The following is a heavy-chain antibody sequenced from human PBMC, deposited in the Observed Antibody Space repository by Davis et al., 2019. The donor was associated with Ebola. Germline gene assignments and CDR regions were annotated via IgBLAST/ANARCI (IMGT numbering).Heavy chain of an antibody. V-gene: IGHV3-53*05. Sequence: GGSLRLSCAASGFTVSSNYMSWVRQAPGKGLEWVSVIYIDGTTYYADSVRGRFTISRDNAKNSLYLQMNSLRAEDTAVYYCAKGGSETVTGMDVWGKGTTVTVSS. D-gene: IGHD4-17*01. CDR1: GFTVSSNY. J-gene: IGHJ6*04. CDR2: IYIDGTT. CDR3: AKGGSETVTGMDV.